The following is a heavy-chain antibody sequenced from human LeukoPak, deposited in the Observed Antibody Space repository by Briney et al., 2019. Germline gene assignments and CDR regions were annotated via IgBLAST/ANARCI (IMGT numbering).Heavy chain of an antibody. CDR3: TRGGGQLVQVVGNYMDV. D-gene: IGHD6-6*01. J-gene: IGHJ6*03. CDR1: GFTFSSYR. CDR2: IIPGGSNI. V-gene: IGHV3-48*01. Sequence: GGSLRLSCAASGFTFSSYRMNWVRQAPGKGLEWVSYIIPGGSNIYYADSLKGRFTISRDNAKNSLYLQMNSLRAEDTAVYYCTRGGGQLVQVVGNYMDVWGKGTTVTVSS.